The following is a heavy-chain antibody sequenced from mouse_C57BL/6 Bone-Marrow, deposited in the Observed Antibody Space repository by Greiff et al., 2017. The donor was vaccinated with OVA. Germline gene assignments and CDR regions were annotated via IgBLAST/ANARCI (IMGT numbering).Heavy chain of an antibody. Sequence: VQLQQPGAELVKPGASVKLSCKASGYTFTSYWMHWVKQRPGQGLEWIGMIHPNSGSTNYNEKFKSKATLTVDKSSSTAYMQLSSLTSEDSSVYYCARRLYDCRDWFAYWGQGTLVTVSA. V-gene: IGHV1-64*01. CDR2: IHPNSGST. CDR3: ARRLYDCRDWFAY. J-gene: IGHJ3*01. D-gene: IGHD2-3*01. CDR1: GYTFTSYW.